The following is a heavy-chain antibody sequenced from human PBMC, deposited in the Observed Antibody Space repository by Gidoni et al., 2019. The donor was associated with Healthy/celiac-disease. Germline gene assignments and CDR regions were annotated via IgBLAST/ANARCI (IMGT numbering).Heavy chain of an antibody. V-gene: IGHV3-9*01. CDR1: GFTFDDYA. CDR2: ISWNSGSI. D-gene: IGHD3-10*01. J-gene: IGHJ6*02. Sequence: EVQLVESGGGLVQRGRYLRLSWAASGFTFDDYAMHWVSGISWNSGSIGYADSVKGRFTISRDNAKNSLYLQMNSLRAEDTALYYCAKDKGGSGSYYNLGYYYGMDVWGQGTTVTVSS. CDR3: AKDKGGSGSYYNLGYYYGMDV.